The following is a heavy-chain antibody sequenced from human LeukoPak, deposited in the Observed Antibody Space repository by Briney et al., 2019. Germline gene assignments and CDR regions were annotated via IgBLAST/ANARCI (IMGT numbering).Heavy chain of an antibody. D-gene: IGHD2-21*02. CDR3: ASSLYCGGDCYINWGFDY. CDR2: ISSSGSTI. CDR1: GFTFSSYE. V-gene: IGHV3-48*03. Sequence: PGGSLRLSCAASGFTFSSYEMNWVRQAPGKGLEWVSYISSSGSTIYYADSVKGRFTISRDNAKNSLYLQMNSLRAEDTAVYYCASSLYCGGDCYINWGFDYWGQGTLVTVSS. J-gene: IGHJ4*02.